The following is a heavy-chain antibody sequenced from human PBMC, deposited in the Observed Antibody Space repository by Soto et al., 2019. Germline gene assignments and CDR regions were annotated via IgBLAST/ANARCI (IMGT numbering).Heavy chain of an antibody. D-gene: IGHD2-21*01. V-gene: IGHV4-30-2*01. Sequence: QLQLQESGSGLVKPSQTLSLTCAVSGGSINSGGYSWSWIRLPLGKGLEWIGYIYHNGATQYNPSLKSRVTISVDRSKNQFSLKLSSVTAADTAVYYCARVHHCGVIEDWGPGTLVTVSS. CDR3: ARVHHCGVIED. J-gene: IGHJ4*02. CDR1: GGSINSGGYS. CDR2: IYHNGAT.